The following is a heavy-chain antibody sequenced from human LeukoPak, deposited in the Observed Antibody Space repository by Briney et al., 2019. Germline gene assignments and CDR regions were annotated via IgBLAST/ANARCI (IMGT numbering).Heavy chain of an antibody. V-gene: IGHV3-15*07. D-gene: IGHD3-9*01. CDR3: TTERYFDWSRRIGY. Sequence: PGGSLRLSCAASGFTFSNAWMNWVRQAPGKGLEWVGRIKSKTDGGTTDYAAPVKGRFTISRDDSKNTLYLQMNSLKTEDTAVYYCTTERYFDWSRRIGYWGQGTLVTVSS. CDR1: GFTFSNAW. CDR2: IKSKTDGGTT. J-gene: IGHJ4*02.